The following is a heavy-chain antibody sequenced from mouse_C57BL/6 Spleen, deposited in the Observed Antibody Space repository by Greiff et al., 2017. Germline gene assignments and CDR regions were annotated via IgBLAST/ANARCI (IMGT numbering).Heavy chain of an antibody. CDR3: ARPDYDEDFDY. V-gene: IGHV1-81*01. CDR2: IYPRSGNT. J-gene: IGHJ2*01. CDR1: GYTFTSYG. D-gene: IGHD2-4*01. Sequence: QVQLQQSGAELARPGASVKLSCKASGYTFTSYGISWVKQRTGQGLEWIGEIYPRSGNTYYNEKFKGKATLTADKASSTAYMELRSLTSEDSAVYFCARPDYDEDFDYWGQGTTLTVSS.